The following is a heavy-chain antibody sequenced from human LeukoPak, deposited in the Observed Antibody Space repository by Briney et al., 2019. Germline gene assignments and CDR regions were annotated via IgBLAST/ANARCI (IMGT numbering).Heavy chain of an antibody. Sequence: PSETLSLTCAVYGGSFSGYYWSWIRQPPGKGLEWIGEINHSGSTNYNPSLKSRVTISVDTSKNQFSLKLSSVTAADTAVYYCARLHAANWFDPWGQGTLVTVSS. V-gene: IGHV4-34*01. D-gene: IGHD6-25*01. J-gene: IGHJ5*02. CDR1: GGSFSGYY. CDR3: ARLHAANWFDP. CDR2: INHSGST.